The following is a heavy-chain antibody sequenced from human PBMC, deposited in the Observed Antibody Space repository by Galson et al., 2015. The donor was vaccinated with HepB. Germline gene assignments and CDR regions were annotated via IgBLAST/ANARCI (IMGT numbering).Heavy chain of an antibody. Sequence: QSGAEVKKPGESLKISCEGSGYSFSIYWIAWVRQMPGKGLEWMGIIYPGDSDTRYTPSFQGQVTISADRSISTAYLQWSSLTASDTAIYYCATTLLPNAIAPLAFYVWGQGTMVTVSS. D-gene: IGHD2-21*01. CDR1: GYSFSIYW. CDR2: IYPGDSDT. V-gene: IGHV5-51*03. J-gene: IGHJ6*02. CDR3: ATTLLPNAIAPLAFYV.